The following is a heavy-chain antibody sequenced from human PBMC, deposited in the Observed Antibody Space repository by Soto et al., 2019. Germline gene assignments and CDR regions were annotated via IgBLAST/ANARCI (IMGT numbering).Heavy chain of an antibody. V-gene: IGHV1-2*03. CDR1: GYSLTDYF. CDR3: ARSSGSYSYYGMDV. CDR2: INPNNGDT. J-gene: IGHJ6*02. D-gene: IGHD1-26*01. Sequence: GASVKVSCKASGYSLTDYFIHWVLQAPGQGPEWMGWINPNNGDTSSEQNFRGRVSLSRDTSISTAYMELSGLRSDDTAMYYCARSSGSYSYYGMDVWGQGTTVTVSS.